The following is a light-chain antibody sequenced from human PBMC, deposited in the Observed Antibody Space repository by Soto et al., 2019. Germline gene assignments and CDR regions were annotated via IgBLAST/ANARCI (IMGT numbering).Light chain of an antibody. CDR3: QQYKKWPRT. CDR2: DAS. Sequence: EIVMTQSPATLSVSPGERATLSCRASQSVSSNFAWYQQKPGPAPRLLIYDASNRATGIPARFSGSGSGTEFTLTISSLQSEDFAVYYCQQYKKWPRTFGHGTKVDIK. CDR1: QSVSSN. J-gene: IGKJ1*01. V-gene: IGKV3-15*01.